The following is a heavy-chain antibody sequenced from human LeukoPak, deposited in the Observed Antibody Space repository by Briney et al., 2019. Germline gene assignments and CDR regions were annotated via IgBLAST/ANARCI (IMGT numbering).Heavy chain of an antibody. V-gene: IGHV4-39*07. CDR2: IYYSGST. CDR1: GGSISSYY. Sequence: PSETLSLTCTVSGGSISSYYWGWIRQPPGKGLEWIGSIYYSGSTYYNPSLKSRVTISVDTSKNQFSLKLSSVTAADTAVYYCARDGGSGWYNYWGQGTLVTVSS. D-gene: IGHD6-19*01. CDR3: ARDGGSGWYNY. J-gene: IGHJ4*02.